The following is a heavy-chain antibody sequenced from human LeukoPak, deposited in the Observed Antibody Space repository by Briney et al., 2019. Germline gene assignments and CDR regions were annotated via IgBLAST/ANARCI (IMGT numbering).Heavy chain of an antibody. CDR3: ARTADPAYYYYYMDV. J-gene: IGHJ6*03. D-gene: IGHD5-18*01. CDR1: GFTFSSYS. V-gene: IGHV3-21*01. CDR2: ISSSSSYI. Sequence: GGSLRLSCAASGFTFSSYSMNWVRQAPGKGREWVSSISSSSSYIYYADSVKGRFTISRDNAKNSLYLQMNSLRAQDTAVYYSARTADPAYYYYYMDVWGKGTTVTVSS.